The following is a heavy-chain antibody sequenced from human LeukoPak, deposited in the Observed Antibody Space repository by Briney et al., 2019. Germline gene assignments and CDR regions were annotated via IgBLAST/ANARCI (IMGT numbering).Heavy chain of an antibody. CDR2: INHSGST. D-gene: IGHD3-3*01. CDR1: GESFSGYY. V-gene: IGHV4-34*01. Sequence: SETLSLTCAVYGESFSGYYWSWIRQPPGKGLEWIGEINHSGSTNYNPSLKSRVTISVDTSKNQLSLKLRSVTAADTAVYYCARGLRNWFDPWGQGTLVTVSS. CDR3: ARGLRNWFDP. J-gene: IGHJ5*02.